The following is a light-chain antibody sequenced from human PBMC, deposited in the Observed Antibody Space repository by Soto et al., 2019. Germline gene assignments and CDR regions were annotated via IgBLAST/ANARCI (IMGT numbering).Light chain of an antibody. V-gene: IGLV2-23*01. Sequence: QSALTQPASVSGSPGQSITISCTGTSSDIGTYNLVSWYQHHPGNAPKLMIYEATKRPSAVSSRFSGSKSGNTASLTISGLQTEDEADYYCCSYAGGSTLVFGGGTKLTVL. J-gene: IGLJ3*02. CDR1: SSDIGTYNL. CDR3: CSYAGGSTLV. CDR2: EAT.